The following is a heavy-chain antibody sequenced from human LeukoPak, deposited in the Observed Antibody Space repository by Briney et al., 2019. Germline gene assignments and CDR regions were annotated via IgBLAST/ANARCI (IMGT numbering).Heavy chain of an antibody. V-gene: IGHV1-2*02. CDR1: GYTFTGYY. Sequence: ASVKVSCKASGYTFTGYYMHWVRQAPGQGLERMGWINPNSGGTNYAQKFQGRVTMTRDTSISTAYMERSRLRSDDTALYYCARDLRWELQGYDYWGQGTLVTVSS. D-gene: IGHD1-26*01. CDR3: ARDLRWELQGYDY. J-gene: IGHJ4*02. CDR2: INPNSGGT.